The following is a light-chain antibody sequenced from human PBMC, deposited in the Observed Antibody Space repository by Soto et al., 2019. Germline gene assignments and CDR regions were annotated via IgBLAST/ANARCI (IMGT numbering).Light chain of an antibody. J-gene: IGKJ1*01. CDR2: GAS. V-gene: IGKV3-20*01. CDR3: QQYGSSPRT. CDR1: QSVSSSY. Sequence: EIVLTQSPGTLSLSPGERATLSCRASQSVSSSYLAWYQQKSGQAPRPLIYGASSRATGIPDRFSGSGSGTDFTLTISRLEPEDFAVYYCQQYGSSPRTFGQGTKVEV.